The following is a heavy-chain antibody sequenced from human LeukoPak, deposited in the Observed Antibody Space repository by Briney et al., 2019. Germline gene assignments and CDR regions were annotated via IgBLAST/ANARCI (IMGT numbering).Heavy chain of an antibody. Sequence: GGSLRLSCAASGFTFSDYYMNWNRQAPGKGLEWVSYIGSSGSTIYYADSVKGRFTISRDNAKNSLYLQMNSLRAEDTAVYYCARGPIYYDSSGYSLDWGQGTLVTVSS. J-gene: IGHJ4*02. V-gene: IGHV3-11*01. CDR3: ARGPIYYDSSGYSLD. CDR1: GFTFSDYY. D-gene: IGHD3-22*01. CDR2: IGSSGSTI.